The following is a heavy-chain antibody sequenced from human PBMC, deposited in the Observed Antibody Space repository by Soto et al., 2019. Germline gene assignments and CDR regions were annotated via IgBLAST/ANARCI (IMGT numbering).Heavy chain of an antibody. CDR2: IYYSGST. D-gene: IGHD3-22*01. V-gene: IGHV4-39*01. J-gene: IGHJ4*02. CDR1: GGSISSSSYY. Sequence: PSETLSLTCTVSGGSISSSSYYWGWIRQPPGKGLEWIGSIYYSGSTYYNPSLKSRVTISVDTSKNQFSLKLSSVTAADTAVYYCARGVSFSSGYDYWGQGTLVTVPQ. CDR3: ARGVSFSSGYDY.